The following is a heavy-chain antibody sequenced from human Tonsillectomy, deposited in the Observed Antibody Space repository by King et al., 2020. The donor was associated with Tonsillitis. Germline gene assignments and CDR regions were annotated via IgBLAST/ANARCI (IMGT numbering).Heavy chain of an antibody. V-gene: IGHV4-34*01. CDR1: GGSFSGYY. CDR3: ARGDFYGSSGFLGWYFDL. J-gene: IGHJ2*01. Sequence: VQLQQWGAGLLKPSETLSLTCAVYGGSFSGYYWSWIRQPPGKGLEWIGEINHSGSTNYKPSLKSRVTISVDTSKNQFSLKLSSVTAADTAVYYCARGDFYGSSGFLGWYFDLWGRGTLVTVSS. CDR2: INHSGST. D-gene: IGHD3-22*01.